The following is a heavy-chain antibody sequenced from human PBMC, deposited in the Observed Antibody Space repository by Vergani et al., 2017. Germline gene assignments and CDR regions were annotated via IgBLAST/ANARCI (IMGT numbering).Heavy chain of an antibody. CDR1: GYSFTSYW. CDR2: IYPGDSDT. D-gene: IGHD3-22*01. V-gene: IGHV5-51*01. J-gene: IGHJ3*02. Sequence: EVQLVQSGAEVKKPGESLKISCKGSGYSFTSYWIGWVRQMPGKGLEWMGIIYPGDSDTRYSPSFQGQVTISADKSISTAYLQWSSLKASDTAMYYLARHDYDSSGYYYGGAFDIWGQGTMVTVSS. CDR3: ARHDYDSSGYYYGGAFDI.